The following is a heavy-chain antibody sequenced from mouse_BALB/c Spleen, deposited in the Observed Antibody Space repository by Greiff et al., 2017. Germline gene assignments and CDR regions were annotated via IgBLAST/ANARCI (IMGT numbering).Heavy chain of an antibody. CDR3: ARNYGSSYVYAMDY. Sequence: EVQRVESGAELVKPGASVKLSCTASGFNIKDTYMHWVKQRPEQGLEWIGRIDPANGNTKYDPKFQGKATITADTSSNTAYLQLSSLTSEDTAVYYCARNYGSSYVYAMDYWGQGTSVTVSS. CDR1: GFNIKDTY. D-gene: IGHD1-1*01. J-gene: IGHJ4*01. V-gene: IGHV14-3*02. CDR2: IDPANGNT.